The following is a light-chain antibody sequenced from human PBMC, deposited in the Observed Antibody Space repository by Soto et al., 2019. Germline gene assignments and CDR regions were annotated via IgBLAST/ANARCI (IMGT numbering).Light chain of an antibody. CDR1: QSVTSNY. CDR3: QHYVSPPIT. V-gene: IGKV3-20*01. J-gene: IGKJ5*01. CDR2: GAS. Sequence: ESVLTQSPGTLSLSPGERATLSCRASQSVTSNYLAWYQQKPGQAPRLLVYGASSRATGISDRFSGSGSGTDFTLTISRLEPEDFAVYYCQHYVSPPITFGQGTRLE.